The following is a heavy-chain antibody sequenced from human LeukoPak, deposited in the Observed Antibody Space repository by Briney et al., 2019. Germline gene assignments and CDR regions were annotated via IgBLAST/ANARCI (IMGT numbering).Heavy chain of an antibody. V-gene: IGHV3-20*01. CDR2: INWNGDST. Sequence: GGSLRLSCAASGFTFDDYGMSWVRQAPGKGLEWVSGINWNGDSTGYADSVKGRFTISRDNAKNSLYLQMNSLRAEDTALYHCARDPYYGSGSYSTFEYWGQGTLVTASS. D-gene: IGHD3-10*01. CDR3: ARDPYYGSGSYSTFEY. J-gene: IGHJ4*02. CDR1: GFTFDDYG.